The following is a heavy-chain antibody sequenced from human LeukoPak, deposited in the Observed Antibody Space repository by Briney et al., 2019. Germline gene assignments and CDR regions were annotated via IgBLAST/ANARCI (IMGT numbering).Heavy chain of an antibody. V-gene: IGHV4-34*01. CDR2: INHRGST. D-gene: IGHD6-19*01. Sequence: PSETLSLTCAVSGGSFSGYYWSWIRQPPGKGLEWIGEINHRGSTNSNPSLRGRLTVSVDTSKNQFSLKLNSVTAADTAVYYCARGGTWPVHFVYWGQGTLVTVSS. J-gene: IGHJ4*02. CDR1: GGSFSGYY. CDR3: ARGGTWPVHFVY.